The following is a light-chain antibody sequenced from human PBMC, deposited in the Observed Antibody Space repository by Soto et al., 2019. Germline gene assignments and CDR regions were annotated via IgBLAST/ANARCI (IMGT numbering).Light chain of an antibody. V-gene: IGLV2-11*01. CDR2: DVN. CDR1: SSDVGGYNF. Sequence: QSVLTQPRSVSGSPGQSVTVTCTGSSSDVGGYNFVSWYRQYSGEAPKLMIYDVNKRPSGVPERFSGSKSGNMASQTISGVQAEDEADYYCWSYAGSNIQDVLGTGTKLTVL. J-gene: IGLJ1*01. CDR3: WSYAGSNIQDV.